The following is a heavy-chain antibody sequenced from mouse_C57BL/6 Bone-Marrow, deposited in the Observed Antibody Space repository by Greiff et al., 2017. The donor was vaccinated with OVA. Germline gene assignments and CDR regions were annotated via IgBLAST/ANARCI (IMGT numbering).Heavy chain of an antibody. Sequence: EVMLVESGGGLVQPGGSLKLSCAASGFTFSDYYMYWVRQTPEKRLEWVAYISNGGGSTYYPDTVKGRFTISRDNAKNTLYLQMSRLKSEDTAMYCCASPHYYGSSYGAWFAYWGRGNLVTVSA. CDR1: GFTFSDYY. CDR2: ISNGGGST. V-gene: IGHV5-12*01. CDR3: ASPHYYGSSYGAWFAY. J-gene: IGHJ3*01. D-gene: IGHD1-1*01.